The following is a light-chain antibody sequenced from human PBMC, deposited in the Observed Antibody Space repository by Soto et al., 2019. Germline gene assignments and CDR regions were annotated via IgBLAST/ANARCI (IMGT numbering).Light chain of an antibody. CDR1: QSVLHGSNSKSL. CDR2: WTS. CDR3: QQYYTTPYT. J-gene: IGKJ2*01. V-gene: IGKV4-1*01. Sequence: DIVLTQSPDSLAVSLGERATINCKSSQSVLHGSNSKSLLAWYQQKPGQPPKLLIYWTSTRESGVPDRFSGSGSGTDFTLTISSLQAEDVAVYYCQQYYTTPYTFGQGTKLEIK.